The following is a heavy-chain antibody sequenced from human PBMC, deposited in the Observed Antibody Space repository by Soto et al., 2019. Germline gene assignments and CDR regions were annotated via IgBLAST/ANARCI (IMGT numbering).Heavy chain of an antibody. D-gene: IGHD3-10*01. Sequence: QVQLQQWGAGLLKPSETLSLTCAVYGGSFSGYYWSWIRQPPGKGLEWIGEINHSGSTNYNPSLKSRVTISVDTSKNQFSLKLSSVTAADTAVYYCARVAVGVLWFGEFFDYWGQGTLVTVSS. CDR3: ARVAVGVLWFGEFFDY. CDR2: INHSGST. J-gene: IGHJ4*02. V-gene: IGHV4-34*01. CDR1: GGSFSGYY.